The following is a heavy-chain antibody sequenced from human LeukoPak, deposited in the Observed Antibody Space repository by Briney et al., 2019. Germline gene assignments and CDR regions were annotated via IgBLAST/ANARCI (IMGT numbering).Heavy chain of an antibody. CDR2: IYRGRT. Sequence: SQTLSLTCAVYGDSISYESYYWNWIRQAPGKGPEWIGNIYRGRTRLNPSLTSRVAISVDMSKSQVSLSLTSVTAADTAIYYCAGEGEYGDSYSWGQGALVIVSA. CDR3: AGEGEYGDSYS. D-gene: IGHD2-21*01. J-gene: IGHJ5*02. CDR1: GDSISYESYY. V-gene: IGHV4-30-2*01.